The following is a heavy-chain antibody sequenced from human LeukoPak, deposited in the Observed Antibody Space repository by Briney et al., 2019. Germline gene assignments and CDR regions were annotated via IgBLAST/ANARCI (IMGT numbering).Heavy chain of an antibody. CDR3: ARGSFLITFGGLIV. Sequence: GSLRLSCAASGFTFNNYAMHWVRQAPGKGLEWVAVISYDGSNKYYADSVKGRFTISRDNSKNTLYLQMNSLRAEDTAVYYCARGSFLITFGGLIVWGQGTLVTVSS. V-gene: IGHV3-30*04. D-gene: IGHD3-16*02. CDR2: ISYDGSNK. CDR1: GFTFNNYA. J-gene: IGHJ4*02.